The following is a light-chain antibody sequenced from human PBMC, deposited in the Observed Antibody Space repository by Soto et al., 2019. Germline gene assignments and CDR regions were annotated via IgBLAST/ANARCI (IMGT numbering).Light chain of an antibody. CDR1: QSVSSN. J-gene: IGKJ4*01. CDR3: QQYNNWPPLT. V-gene: IGKV3-15*01. Sequence: EIVMTQSPATLSVSPGERATLSCRASQSVSSNLAWYPQKPGQAPRLLIYGASTRATGIPARFSVSGSGTEFTLTISSLQSEDFAVYYGQQYNNWPPLTFGGGTKVEIK. CDR2: GAS.